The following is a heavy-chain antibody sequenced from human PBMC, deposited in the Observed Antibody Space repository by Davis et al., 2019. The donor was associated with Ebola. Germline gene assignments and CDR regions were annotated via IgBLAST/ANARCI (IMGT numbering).Heavy chain of an antibody. CDR3: ARGHNYGFEY. D-gene: IGHD5-18*01. CDR2: VISNSGDT. CDR1: GYTFTGYN. J-gene: IGHJ4*02. Sequence: ASVKASCKASGYTFTGYNIHWVRQAPGHGLEWMGRVISNSGDTNYAQNFQGRVTMTRDTSISTAYMELSRLTSDDTAMYYCARGHNYGFEYWGQGTLVTVSS. V-gene: IGHV1-2*06.